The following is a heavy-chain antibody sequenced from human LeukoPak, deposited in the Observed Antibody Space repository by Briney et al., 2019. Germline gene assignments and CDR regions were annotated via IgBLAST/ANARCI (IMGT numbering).Heavy chain of an antibody. D-gene: IGHD3-10*01. CDR2: IYYSGST. J-gene: IGHJ6*03. CDR3: ARDRKTYYYGSGSYGGYYYMDV. Sequence: SETLSLTCTVSGGSISSSSSYWGWIRQPPGKGLEWIGSIYYSGSTYYNASLKSRVTISVDTSKNQFSLKLSSVTATDTAVYYCARDRKTYYYGSGSYGGYYYMDVWGKGTTVTVSS. V-gene: IGHV4-39*02. CDR1: GGSISSSSSY.